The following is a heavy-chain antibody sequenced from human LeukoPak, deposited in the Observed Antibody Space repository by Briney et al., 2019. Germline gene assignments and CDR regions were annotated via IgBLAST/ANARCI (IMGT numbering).Heavy chain of an antibody. Sequence: SVKVSRKASGGTFSSYAISWVRQAPGQGLEWMGRIIPILGIANYAQKFQGRVTITADKSTSTAYMELSSLRSEDTAVYYCARGNLSSEMATTFDYWGQGTLVTVSS. D-gene: IGHD5-24*01. CDR1: GGTFSSYA. CDR2: IIPILGIA. V-gene: IGHV1-69*04. J-gene: IGHJ4*02. CDR3: ARGNLSSEMATTFDY.